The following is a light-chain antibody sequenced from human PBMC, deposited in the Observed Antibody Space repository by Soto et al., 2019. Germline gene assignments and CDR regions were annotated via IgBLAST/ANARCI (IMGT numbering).Light chain of an antibody. V-gene: IGKV1-5*01. CDR2: DAS. CDR1: QDISSW. CDR3: QQYDSYSSGP. Sequence: DIQMTQSPSFVSASVGDRVTITCRARQDISSWLAWYQQKPGKAPKVLIFDASSLKTGVPSRFSGSGSGTEFTLTISNLQPDDFATYYCQQYDSYSSGPFGQGTKVDIK. J-gene: IGKJ1*01.